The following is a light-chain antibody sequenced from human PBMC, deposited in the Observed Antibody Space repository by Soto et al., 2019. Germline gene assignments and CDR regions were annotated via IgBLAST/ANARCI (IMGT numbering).Light chain of an antibody. CDR2: SNH. Sequence: QSVLTQPPSASGTPGQRGTSSRSGRSSNIGSASVSCLQQLPGTAPKLLIYSNHQRPSGVPDRFSGSKSDTSASRSITGLQSEDEADYYCAVWDDSLNGVVIRGGTKLTVL. CDR3: AVWDDSLNGVV. J-gene: IGLJ2*01. V-gene: IGLV1-44*01. CDR1: SSNIGSAS.